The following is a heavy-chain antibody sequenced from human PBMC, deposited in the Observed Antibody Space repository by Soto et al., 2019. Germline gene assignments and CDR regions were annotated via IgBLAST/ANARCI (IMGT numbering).Heavy chain of an antibody. J-gene: IGHJ1*01. CDR2: INHSGST. Sequence: PSETLSLTCAVYGGSFRGYYWSWIRQPPGKGLEWIGEINHSGSTNYNPSLKSRVTISVDTSKNQFSLKLSSVTAADTAVYYCARAVSVAAAGTTYFQHWGQGTLVTVSS. CDR1: GGSFRGYY. V-gene: IGHV4-34*01. CDR3: ARAVSVAAAGTTYFQH. D-gene: IGHD6-13*01.